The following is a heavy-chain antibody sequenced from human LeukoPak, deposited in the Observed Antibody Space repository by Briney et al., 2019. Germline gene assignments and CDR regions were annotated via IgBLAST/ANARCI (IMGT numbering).Heavy chain of an antibody. CDR2: ISGSGGST. J-gene: IGHJ4*02. V-gene: IGHV3-23*01. D-gene: IGHD1-26*01. CDR1: GFTFSSYA. CDR3: AKGSHFGVGAFSVHFDY. Sequence: PGGSLRLSCAASGFTFSSYAMSWVRQAPGKGLEWVSAISGSGGSTYYADSVKGRFTISRDNSKNTLYLQMNSLRAEDTAVYYCAKGSHFGVGAFSVHFDYWGQGTLVTVSS.